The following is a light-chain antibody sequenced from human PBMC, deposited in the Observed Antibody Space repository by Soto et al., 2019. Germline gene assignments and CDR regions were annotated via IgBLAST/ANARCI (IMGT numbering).Light chain of an antibody. CDR1: SSNIGSNF. Sequence: QSVLTQPPSASRTLGQRVTISCSGSSSNIGSNFVYWYQQLPGTAPKLLIYRNDQRPSGVPDRFSGSKSGTSASLAISGLRSEDEADYYCATWDDSLSVIFGGGTKVTVL. J-gene: IGLJ2*01. CDR3: ATWDDSLSVI. CDR2: RND. V-gene: IGLV1-47*01.